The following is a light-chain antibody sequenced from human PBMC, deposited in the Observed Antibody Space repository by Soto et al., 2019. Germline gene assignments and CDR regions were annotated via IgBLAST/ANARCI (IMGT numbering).Light chain of an antibody. CDR2: AAS. Sequence: DIQMTQSPSSLSASVGGRVTITCRASQSISSYLNWYQQKPGKATKLLIYAASSLQSGVPSRFSGSGSGTDFTLTISSLQPEAFATYYCQQSYSTLFTFGPGTKVDIK. CDR1: QSISSY. J-gene: IGKJ3*01. V-gene: IGKV1-39*01. CDR3: QQSYSTLFT.